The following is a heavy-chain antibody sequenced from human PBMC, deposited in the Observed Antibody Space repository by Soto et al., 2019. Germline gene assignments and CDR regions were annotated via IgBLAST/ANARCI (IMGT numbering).Heavy chain of an antibody. V-gene: IGHV4-31*03. J-gene: IGHJ4*02. CDR3: ARSGYSYGPNPLLY. CDR2: IYYSGST. CDR1: GGSISSGGYY. D-gene: IGHD5-18*01. Sequence: SETLSLTCTVSGGSISSGGYYWSWIRQHPGKGLEWIGYIYYSGSTHYNPSLKSRVTISVDTSKNQFSLKLSSVTAADTAVYYCARSGYSYGPNPLLYWGQGTLVTVS.